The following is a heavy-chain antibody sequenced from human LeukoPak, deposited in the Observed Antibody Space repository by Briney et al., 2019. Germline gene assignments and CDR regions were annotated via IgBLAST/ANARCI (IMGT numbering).Heavy chain of an antibody. Sequence: SETLSLTCTVSGGSISSYYWSWIRQPPGKGLEWIGYIYYSGSTNYNPSLKSRVTISVDTSKSQFSLKLSSVTAADTAVYYCARPSTTYLAFDIWGQGTMVTVSS. CDR1: GGSISSYY. J-gene: IGHJ3*02. CDR2: IYYSGST. V-gene: IGHV4-59*08. D-gene: IGHD1-14*01. CDR3: ARPSTTYLAFDI.